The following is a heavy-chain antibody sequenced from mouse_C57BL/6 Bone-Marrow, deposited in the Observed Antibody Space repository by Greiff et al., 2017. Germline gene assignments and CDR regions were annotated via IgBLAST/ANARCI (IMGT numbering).Heavy chain of an antibody. CDR1: GYTFTSYW. Sequence: VQLQQPGTELVKPGASVKLSCKASGYTFTSYWMHWVKQRPGQGLEWIGNINPSNGGTNYNEKVKSKATLTVDKSSSTAYMQLSSLTSEDSAVYNCARGVGNHWYFDVWGTGTTVTVSS. V-gene: IGHV1-53*01. CDR2: INPSNGGT. CDR3: ARGVGNHWYFDV. J-gene: IGHJ1*03. D-gene: IGHD2-1*01.